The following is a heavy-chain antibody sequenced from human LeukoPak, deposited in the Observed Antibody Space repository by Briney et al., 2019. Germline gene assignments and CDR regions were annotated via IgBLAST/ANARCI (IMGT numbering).Heavy chain of an antibody. Sequence: ASVKISCKASGYTFTSNHIHCVRQAPGQGLEWVGVINPSGDSTSYAQKFQGRVTMTRDTSTSTAYMELRSLRSDDTAVYYCARENYYDSSGYYFEGAFDIWGQGTMVTVSS. CDR1: GYTFTSNH. V-gene: IGHV1-46*01. D-gene: IGHD3-22*01. CDR2: INPSGDST. J-gene: IGHJ3*02. CDR3: ARENYYDSSGYYFEGAFDI.